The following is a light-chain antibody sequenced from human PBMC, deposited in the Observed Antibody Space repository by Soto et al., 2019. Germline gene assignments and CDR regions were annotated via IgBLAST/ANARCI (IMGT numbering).Light chain of an antibody. CDR1: SSDVGGYNF. Sequence: QSALTQPPSASGSHGQSVAISCTGTSSDVGGYNFVSWYQQHPGKAPKLIIYEVTKRPSGVPDRFSGSKSGNTASLTVSGLQADDEADYFCSSYAGSNNRYVFGTGTKLTVL. CDR2: EVT. V-gene: IGLV2-8*01. J-gene: IGLJ1*01. CDR3: SSYAGSNNRYV.